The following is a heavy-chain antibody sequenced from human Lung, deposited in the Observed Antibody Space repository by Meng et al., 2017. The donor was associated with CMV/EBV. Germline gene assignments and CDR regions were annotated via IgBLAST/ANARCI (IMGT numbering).Heavy chain of an antibody. CDR2: ISPYEGNT. D-gene: IGHD2-2*01. CDR3: ARERGYCGTTSCSYYFDY. CDR1: GYTFTSYG. J-gene: IGHJ4*02. V-gene: IGHV1-18*01. Sequence: ASVXVSXKSSGYTFTSYGIIWVRQAPGQGLEWMGWISPYEGNTNYAQTLQDRVTMTTDTPTSTAYMELRSLRSDDTAVYFCARERGYCGTTSCSYYFDYWXQGTXVNVAS.